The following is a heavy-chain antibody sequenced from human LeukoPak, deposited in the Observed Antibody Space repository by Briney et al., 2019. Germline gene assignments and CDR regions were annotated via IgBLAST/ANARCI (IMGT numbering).Heavy chain of an antibody. J-gene: IGHJ4*02. Sequence: GALVNVSCKASGYSFTGYYIHWVRQAPGQGLEWMGWINPNSGATNYAQKFQDRVTMTTDTSISTAYMELRRLTSDDTALYLCARDQNYLDSTPYYGPDSWGQGTLVTVSS. CDR2: INPNSGAT. CDR3: ARDQNYLDSTPYYGPDS. D-gene: IGHD3-10*01. V-gene: IGHV1-2*02. CDR1: GYSFTGYY.